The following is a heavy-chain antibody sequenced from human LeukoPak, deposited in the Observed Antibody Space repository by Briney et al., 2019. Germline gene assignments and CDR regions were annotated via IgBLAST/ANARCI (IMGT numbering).Heavy chain of an antibody. CDR3: ARRPRTVTTGFDY. J-gene: IGHJ4*02. V-gene: IGHV4-34*01. Sequence: TPETLSLTCAVYGGSFSGYYWSWIRQPPGKGLEWIGEINHSGSTNYNPSLKSRVTISVDTSKNQFSLKLSSVTAADTAVYYCARRPRTVTTGFDYWGQGTLVTVSS. D-gene: IGHD4-17*01. CDR1: GGSFSGYY. CDR2: INHSGST.